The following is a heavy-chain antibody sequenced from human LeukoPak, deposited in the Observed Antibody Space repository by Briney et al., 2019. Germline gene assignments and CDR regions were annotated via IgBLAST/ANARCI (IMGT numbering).Heavy chain of an antibody. V-gene: IGHV3-53*01. CDR1: GFTVSINY. Sequence: GGSLRLSCAASGFTVSINYMSWVRQAPGKGLEWGSVIYSGGNTYYADSVKGRFTISRDNSKNTVYLQMNSLRAEDTAVYYCAKGFYDNSASGVFDIWGQGTMVTVSS. CDR2: IYSGGNT. CDR3: AKGFYDNSASGVFDI. J-gene: IGHJ3*02. D-gene: IGHD3-22*01.